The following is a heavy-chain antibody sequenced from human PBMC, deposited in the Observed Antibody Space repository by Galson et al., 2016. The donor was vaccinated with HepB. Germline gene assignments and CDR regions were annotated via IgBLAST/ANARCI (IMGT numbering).Heavy chain of an antibody. CDR3: ARVTPRAVAGGWDY. D-gene: IGHD6-19*01. CDR2: IGGYNGDT. Sequence: SVKVSCKASGFTFTGHYMHWVRQAPGQGLEWMGWIGGYNGDTNYAQKFQGRVTVTIDRSTTSAYMALRGLTSDDTAMYYCARVTPRAVAGGWDYWGPGTLVIVSS. V-gene: IGHV1-18*04. CDR1: GFTFTGHY. J-gene: IGHJ4*02.